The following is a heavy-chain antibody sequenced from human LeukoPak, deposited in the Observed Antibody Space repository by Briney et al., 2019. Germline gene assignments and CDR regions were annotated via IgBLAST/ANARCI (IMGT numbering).Heavy chain of an antibody. CDR1: GGSISSSNW. CDR3: ARGGGIRYDFWSGYRTNDY. D-gene: IGHD3-3*01. CDR2: INHSGST. V-gene: IGHV4-4*02. Sequence: SGTLSLTCAVSGGSISSSNWWSWVRQPPGKGLEWIGEINHSGSTNYNPSLKSRVTISVDTSKNQFSLKLSSVTAADTAVYYCARGGGIRYDFWSGYRTNDYWGQGTLVTVSS. J-gene: IGHJ4*02.